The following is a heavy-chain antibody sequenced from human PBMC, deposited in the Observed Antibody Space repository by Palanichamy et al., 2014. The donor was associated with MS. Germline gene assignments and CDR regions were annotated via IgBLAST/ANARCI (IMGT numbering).Heavy chain of an antibody. CDR1: GGSISSGGYY. CDR2: IYYSGTT. Sequence: QVQLQGSGPGLVKPSQTLSLTCTFSGGSISSGGYYWSLIRQHPGKGLEWIGYIYYSGTTSYNPSLKSRVSISVDTSKNQFSLKLSSVTAADTAVYYCARLSMVRGVDYWAQGILVTVSS. J-gene: IGHJ4*02. V-gene: IGHV4-31*03. D-gene: IGHD3-10*01. CDR3: ARLSMVRGVDY.